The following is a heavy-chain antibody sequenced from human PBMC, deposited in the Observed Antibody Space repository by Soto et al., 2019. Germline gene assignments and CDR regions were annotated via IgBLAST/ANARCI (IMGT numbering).Heavy chain of an antibody. CDR1: GFTLSNYG. V-gene: IGHV3-30*03. CDR3: ATLRHDFDRRGFTVDG. J-gene: IGHJ4*02. Sequence: QVQLVESGGGVVQPGTSLRLSCAVSGFTLSNYGMQWVRQAPGKGLEWVAFLSYEGTRQYYGDFVKGRVAIFRDDSKGTLLLQTHSLRREDTAICYSATLRHDFDRRGFTVDGGGQGTLVTVSS. CDR2: LSYEGTRQ. D-gene: IGHD3-22*01.